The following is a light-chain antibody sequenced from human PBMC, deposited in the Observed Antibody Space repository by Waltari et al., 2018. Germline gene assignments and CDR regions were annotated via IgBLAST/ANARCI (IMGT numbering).Light chain of an antibody. CDR1: SSDVGGLNY. J-gene: IGLJ3*02. CDR3: SSYTSSSTWV. CDR2: DVS. Sequence: QSALTQPASVSGSPGQSITISCTGTSSDVGGLNYVSWHQQHPGKAPKIMIYDVSKRASGVFNRFSGSSSGNMAFLTISGLQAEDEADYYCSSYTSSSTWVFGGGTKLTVL. V-gene: IGLV2-14*03.